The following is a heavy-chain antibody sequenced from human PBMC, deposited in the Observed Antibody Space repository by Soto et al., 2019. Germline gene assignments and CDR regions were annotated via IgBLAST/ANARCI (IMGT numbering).Heavy chain of an antibody. CDR1: GYMFTKSA. Sequence: QVHLVQSGAEVKKPGASVKVSCKASGYMFTKSAMHWVRQAPGQRLEWMGWISGDSGNTKYSPKLQDRVTITRDTPASIAYMELSSLRSEDTSLYYCARDGVAAGNINFDYWGQGTLVTVSS. V-gene: IGHV1-3*01. CDR2: ISGDSGNT. D-gene: IGHD6-19*01. J-gene: IGHJ4*01. CDR3: ARDGVAAGNINFDY.